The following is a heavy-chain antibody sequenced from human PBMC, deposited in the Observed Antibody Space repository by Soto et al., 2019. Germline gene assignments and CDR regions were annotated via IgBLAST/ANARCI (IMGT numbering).Heavy chain of an antibody. Sequence: ASVKVSCKASGYTFTSYGISWVRQAPGQGLEWMGWTSAYNGNTSYAQKLQGRVTMTTDTSTSTAYMELRSLRSDDTAVYYCARVQPAPVAAKGYFDYWGQGTLVTVSS. J-gene: IGHJ4*02. D-gene: IGHD6-19*01. V-gene: IGHV1-18*01. CDR2: TSAYNGNT. CDR3: ARVQPAPVAAKGYFDY. CDR1: GYTFTSYG.